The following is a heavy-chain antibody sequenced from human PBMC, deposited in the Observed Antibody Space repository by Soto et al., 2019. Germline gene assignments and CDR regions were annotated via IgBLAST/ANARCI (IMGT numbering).Heavy chain of an antibody. J-gene: IGHJ4*02. Sequence: PGGSLRLSCAASGFTFSNHAMNWVRQAPGKGLEWVSVISGSGDTSYADSVKGRITISRDNSKNTLYLQMNSLRAEDTAVYYCAHQASGHYFPFDHWGQGTLVTVSS. D-gene: IGHD3-3*01. CDR1: GFTFSNHA. CDR3: AHQASGHYFPFDH. CDR2: ISGSGDT. V-gene: IGHV3-23*01.